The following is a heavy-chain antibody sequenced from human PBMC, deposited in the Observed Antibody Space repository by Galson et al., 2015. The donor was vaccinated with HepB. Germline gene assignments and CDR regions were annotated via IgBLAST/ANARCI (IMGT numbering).Heavy chain of an antibody. V-gene: IGHV3-30-3*01. D-gene: IGHD6-13*01. Sequence: SLRLSCAASGFTFSSYAMHWVRQAPGKGLEWVAVISYDGSNKYYADSVKGRFTISRDNSKNTLYLQMNSLRAEDTAVYYCARSRRTGDSWTGRTFDYWGQGTLVTVSS. CDR1: GFTFSSYA. CDR2: ISYDGSNK. J-gene: IGHJ4*02. CDR3: ARSRRTGDSWTGRTFDY.